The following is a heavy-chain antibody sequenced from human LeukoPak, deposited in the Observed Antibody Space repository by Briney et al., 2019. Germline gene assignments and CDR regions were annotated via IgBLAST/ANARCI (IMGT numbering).Heavy chain of an antibody. CDR1: GFTFSSYS. V-gene: IGHV3-21*01. CDR2: ISSSSSYI. D-gene: IGHD2-2*01. Sequence: PGGSLRLSCAASGFTFSSYSMNWVRQAPGKGLEWVSSISSSSSYIYHADSVKGRFTISRDNAKKSLYLQMNSLRAEDTAVYYCATSFSTPANYWGQGTLVTVSS. J-gene: IGHJ4*02. CDR3: ATSFSTPANY.